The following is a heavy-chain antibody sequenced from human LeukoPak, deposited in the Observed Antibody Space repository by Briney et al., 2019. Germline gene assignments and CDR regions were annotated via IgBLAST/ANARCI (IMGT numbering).Heavy chain of an antibody. V-gene: IGHV3-74*01. CDR1: GFTFINYW. CDR3: ARGTMIGRVDL. J-gene: IGHJ5*02. Sequence: VGSLRLSCAASGFTFINYWMHWVRQAPGKGLVWVSRFNSDGGGTDYAHSVKGRFTISRDTAKDTLYLQMNSLRAEDTGVYYCARGTMIGRVDLWGQGTLVTASS. D-gene: IGHD3-22*01. CDR2: FNSDGGGT.